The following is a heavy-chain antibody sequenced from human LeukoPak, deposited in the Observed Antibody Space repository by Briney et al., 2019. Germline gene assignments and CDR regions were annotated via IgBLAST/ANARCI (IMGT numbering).Heavy chain of an antibody. D-gene: IGHD6-13*01. CDR2: INHSGST. V-gene: IGHV4-34*01. Sequence: ASETLSLTCAVYGGSFSGYYWSWIRQPPGKGLEWIGEINHSGSTNYNPSLKSRVTISVDTSKNQFSLKLSSVTAADTAVYYCARAEKAYSSSWHRGYFDYWGQGTLVTVSS. CDR3: ARAEKAYSSSWHRGYFDY. CDR1: GGSFSGYY. J-gene: IGHJ4*02.